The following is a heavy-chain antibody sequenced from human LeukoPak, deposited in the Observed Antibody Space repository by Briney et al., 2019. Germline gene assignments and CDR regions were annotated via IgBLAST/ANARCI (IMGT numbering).Heavy chain of an antibody. CDR3: ARKSLAARGYFDY. CDR1: GFTVSSNY. CDR2: IYSGGST. J-gene: IGHJ4*02. Sequence: PGGSLRLSCAASGFTVSSNYMSWVRQAPGKGLEWVSDIYSGGSTYYADSVKGRFTISRDNSKNTLYLQMNSLRAEDTAVYYCARKSLAARGYFDYWGQGTLVTVSS. V-gene: IGHV3-53*01. D-gene: IGHD6-6*01.